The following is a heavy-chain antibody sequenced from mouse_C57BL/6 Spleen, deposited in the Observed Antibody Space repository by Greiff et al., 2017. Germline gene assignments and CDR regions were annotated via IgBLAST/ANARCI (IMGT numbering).Heavy chain of an antibody. CDR3: AKRGLGRKEGYYFDY. CDR2: INPGSGGT. CDR1: GYAFTNYL. Sequence: VQLQQSGAELVRPGTSVKVSCKASGYAFTNYLIEWVKQRPGQGLEWIGVINPGSGGTNYNEKFKGKATLTADKSSSTAYMQLSNLTSEDSAVYFCAKRGLGRKEGYYFDYWGQGTTLTVSS. D-gene: IGHD4-1*01. J-gene: IGHJ2*01. V-gene: IGHV1-54*01.